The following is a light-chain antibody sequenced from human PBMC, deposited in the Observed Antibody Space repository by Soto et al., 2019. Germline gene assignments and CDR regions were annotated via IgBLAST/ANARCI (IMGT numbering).Light chain of an antibody. V-gene: IGKV1-39*01. CDR3: QQSYSTPSIT. CDR1: QSISSY. J-gene: IGKJ5*01. Sequence: DIQMTQSPSSLSASVRDRVTITCRASQSISSYLNWYQQKPGKAPKLLIYAASSLQSGVPSRFSGGWSGTDFTLTISSLQPEDFATYYCQQSYSTPSITFGQGTRLEIK. CDR2: AAS.